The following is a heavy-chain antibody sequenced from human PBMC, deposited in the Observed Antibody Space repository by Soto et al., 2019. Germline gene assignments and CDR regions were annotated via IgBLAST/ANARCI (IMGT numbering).Heavy chain of an antibody. Sequence: PATLSLTCTVSGGSISSYYWSWIRQPPGKGLEWIGYIHHSGSTNYNPSLKSRVTISVDTSKNQFSLKLSSVTAADTAVYYCARDLGVRGVILGPDYYNGRAVWGQGPTVT. CDR1: GGSISSYY. D-gene: IGHD3-10*01. J-gene: IGHJ6*02. CDR3: ARDLGVRGVILGPDYYNGRAV. V-gene: IGHV4-59*01. CDR2: IHHSGST.